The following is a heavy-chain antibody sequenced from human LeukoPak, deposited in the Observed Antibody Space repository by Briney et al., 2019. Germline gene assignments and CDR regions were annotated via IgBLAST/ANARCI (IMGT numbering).Heavy chain of an antibody. CDR2: IKQDGGEK. CDR3: ARDVGPLWELLFDY. D-gene: IGHD1-26*01. J-gene: IGHJ4*02. V-gene: IGHV3-7*01. Sequence: GGSLRLSCAASGFTFSSYWMTWVRQAPGKGLEWVANIKQDGGEKYFVDSVKGRFTISRDSAKNSLYLQMNSLRVEDTAVYYCARDVGPLWELLFDYWGQGTLVTVSS. CDR1: GFTFSSYW.